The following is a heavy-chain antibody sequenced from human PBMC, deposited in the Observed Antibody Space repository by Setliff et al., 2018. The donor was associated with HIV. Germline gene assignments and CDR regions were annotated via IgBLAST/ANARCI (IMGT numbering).Heavy chain of an antibody. J-gene: IGHJ2*01. Sequence: PSETLSLTCTVPGGPISSHYWSWIRQPPGKGLERIGSSYYSGSTNYNPSLKSPVTISVDTSKNHFYVNLFSVTAADTAIYCCARVFYDSGGFFTTAGPLYLDLWGRGTLVTVSS. CDR1: GGPISSHY. V-gene: IGHV4-59*11. D-gene: IGHD3-22*01. CDR3: ARVFYDSGGFFTTAGPLYLDL. CDR2: SYYSGST.